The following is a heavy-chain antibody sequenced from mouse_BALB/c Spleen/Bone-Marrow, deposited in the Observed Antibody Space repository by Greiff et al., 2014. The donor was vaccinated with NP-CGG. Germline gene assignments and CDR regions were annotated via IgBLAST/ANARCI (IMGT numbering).Heavy chain of an antibody. CDR3: ARTTLYKGYFDY. D-gene: IGHD1-3*01. V-gene: IGHV2-4-1*01. Sequence: VKLQESGPGLVQPSQSLSITCTVSGFSFTSYGVHWVRQSPGKGLEWLGVIWSGGSTDYYAAFISRLSISKDNSKSQVFFKMNSLQADDTAIYYCARTTLYKGYFDYWGQGTTLTVSS. J-gene: IGHJ2*01. CDR2: IWSGGST. CDR1: GFSFTSYG.